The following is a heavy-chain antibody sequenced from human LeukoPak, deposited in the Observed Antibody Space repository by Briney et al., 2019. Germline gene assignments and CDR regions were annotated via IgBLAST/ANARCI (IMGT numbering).Heavy chain of an antibody. V-gene: IGHV3-30*04. J-gene: IGHJ4*02. CDR2: ISYDGSNK. Sequence: GGSLRLSCAASGFTFSSYAMHWVRQAPGKGLEWVAVISYDGSNKYYADSVKGRFTISRDNSKNTLYLQMNSLRAEDTAVYYCARDSLGDPTYYFDYWGQGTLVTVSP. CDR1: GFTFSSYA. D-gene: IGHD3-10*01. CDR3: ARDSLGDPTYYFDY.